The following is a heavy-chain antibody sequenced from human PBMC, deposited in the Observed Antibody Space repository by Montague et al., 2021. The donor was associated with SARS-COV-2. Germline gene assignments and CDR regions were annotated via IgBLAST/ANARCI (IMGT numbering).Heavy chain of an antibody. CDR3: AGRHIVASNSAFDY. CDR2: MYYSGST. V-gene: IGHV4-39*07. D-gene: IGHD2-21*01. J-gene: IGHJ4*02. CDR1: GGSISSSNYY. Sequence: SETLSLTCTVSGGSISSSNYYWGWIRQSPGKGLEWIGNMYYSGSTYYNPSLKSRVTISIDTSKNQFSLKLSSVTAADTAVYCCAGRHIVASNSAFDYWGQGTLVTVSS.